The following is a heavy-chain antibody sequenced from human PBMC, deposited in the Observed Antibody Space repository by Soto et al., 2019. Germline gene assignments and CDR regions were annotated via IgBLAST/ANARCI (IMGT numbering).Heavy chain of an antibody. CDR1: GFTFNRYG. CDR2: STASGSTE. D-gene: IGHD3-9*01. Sequence: PGGPLRLSCVGSGFTFNRYGINWVRQAPGQGLEWVSDSTASGSTEHYAEFAKGRFIMSRDNSKNTVTLERDRLTAEGTGVYFCAKEIDTNFSHIDHWSQGTLVTVSS. J-gene: IGHJ4*01. CDR3: AKEIDTNFSHIDH. V-gene: IGHV3-23*01.